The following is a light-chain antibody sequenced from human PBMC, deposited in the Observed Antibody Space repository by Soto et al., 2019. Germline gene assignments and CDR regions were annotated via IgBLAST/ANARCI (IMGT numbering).Light chain of an antibody. Sequence: DIQLTQSPSSLSASVGDRVTITCRASQMIDTYLNWYQQKPGKAPTLLIYAASRLQSGVPSRFRGSGSETHFTLTISGLQREAFATYYCHQGYSTPRTFGQGTNLEIK. V-gene: IGKV1-39*01. J-gene: IGKJ2*01. CDR3: HQGYSTPRT. CDR2: AAS. CDR1: QMIDTY.